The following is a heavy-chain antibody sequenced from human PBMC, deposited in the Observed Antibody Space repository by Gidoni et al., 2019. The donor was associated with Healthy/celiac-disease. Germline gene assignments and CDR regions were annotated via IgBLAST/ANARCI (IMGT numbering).Heavy chain of an antibody. CDR3: ARDKYCSSTSCPPYFDY. V-gene: IGHV3-20*04. D-gene: IGHD2-2*01. J-gene: IGHJ4*02. Sequence: EVQLVESGGGVVRPGGSLRLSCPASGFPFDDSGMSWVRQAPGKGLEWVSGINWNGGSTGYADSVKGRFTISRDNAKNSLYLQMNSLRAEDTALYYCARDKYCSSTSCPPYFDYWGQGTLVTVSS. CDR2: INWNGGST. CDR1: GFPFDDSG.